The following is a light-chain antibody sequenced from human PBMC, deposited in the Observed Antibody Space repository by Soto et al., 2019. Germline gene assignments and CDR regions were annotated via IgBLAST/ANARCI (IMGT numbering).Light chain of an antibody. Sequence: AIQMTQSPSSLSASVGDRFTITCRASQGIRNDLGWYQQKPGKAPKLLIYAASSLQSGVPSRFSGSGSGTDFTLAISSLQPEDFATYFCQQSYSDPWTFGQGTKVDIK. J-gene: IGKJ1*01. CDR1: QGIRND. CDR2: AAS. CDR3: QQSYSDPWT. V-gene: IGKV1-6*01.